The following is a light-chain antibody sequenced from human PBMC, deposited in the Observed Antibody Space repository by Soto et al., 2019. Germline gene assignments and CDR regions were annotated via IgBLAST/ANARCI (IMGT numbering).Light chain of an antibody. V-gene: IGLV2-8*01. Sequence: QSVLTQPPSASGSPGQSVTISCTGTSSDVGAYNYVSWYQQLPGKAPKLIIYEVSKRPSGVPDRFSGSKCGNTASLTVSGLQAEDEADYYCTSYAGTYSFFYVFGTGTKVTVL. J-gene: IGLJ1*01. CDR3: TSYAGTYSFFYV. CDR1: SSDVGAYNY. CDR2: EVS.